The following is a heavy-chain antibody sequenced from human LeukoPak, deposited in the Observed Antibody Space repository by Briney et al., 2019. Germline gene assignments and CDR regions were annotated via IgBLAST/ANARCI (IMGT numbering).Heavy chain of an antibody. J-gene: IGHJ5*01. V-gene: IGHV3-7*01. Sequence: GGSLRLSCAASGFTVSSNYMSWVRQAPGKGLEWVASIDQDGSDKFSVDSVKGRFTISRDNAKNSMYLQMKSLKVEDTAVYYCARSALGWLDSWGQGALVTVSS. CDR1: GFTVSSNY. D-gene: IGHD7-27*01. CDR3: ARSALGWLDS. CDR2: IDQDGSDK.